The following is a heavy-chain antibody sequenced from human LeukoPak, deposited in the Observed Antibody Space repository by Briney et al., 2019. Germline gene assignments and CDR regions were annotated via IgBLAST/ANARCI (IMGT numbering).Heavy chain of an antibody. Sequence: ASVKVSCKASGYTFTSYGISWVRQAPGQGPEWMGIINPTGGTTTYAQKLQGRVTMTRDTSTSTLYMELSSLRSEDTAVYYCARETPQGIDVWGQGTTVTVSS. CDR2: INPTGGTT. J-gene: IGHJ6*02. V-gene: IGHV1-46*01. CDR3: ARETPQGIDV. CDR1: GYTFTSYG.